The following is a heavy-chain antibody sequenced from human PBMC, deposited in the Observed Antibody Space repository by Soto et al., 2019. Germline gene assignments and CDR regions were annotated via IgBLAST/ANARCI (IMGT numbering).Heavy chain of an antibody. D-gene: IGHD6-19*01. Sequence: QVQLQESGPGLVKPSETLSLTCSVSGGSVSSASYYWSWIRQPPGKGLEWIGYIYYSGTTNYNPPLKSRVTISVDMSKNQFSLKLRSVTAADTAVYYCARVHSSGFDYWGQGTLVTVSS. CDR2: IYYSGTT. J-gene: IGHJ4*02. CDR3: ARVHSSGFDY. CDR1: GGSVSSASYY. V-gene: IGHV4-61*01.